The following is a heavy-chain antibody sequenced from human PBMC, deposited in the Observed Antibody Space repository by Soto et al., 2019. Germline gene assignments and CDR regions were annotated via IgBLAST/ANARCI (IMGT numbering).Heavy chain of an antibody. V-gene: IGHV4-31*03. Sequence: PSETLSLTCTVSGGSISSGGYYWSWIRQHPGKGLEWIGYIYYSGSTYYNPSLKSRVTISVDTSKNQFSLKLSSVTAADTAVYYCAREIYYGSRSYYHFDYWGQGTLVTVS. D-gene: IGHD3-10*01. CDR3: AREIYYGSRSYYHFDY. CDR1: GGSISSGGYY. J-gene: IGHJ4*02. CDR2: IYYSGST.